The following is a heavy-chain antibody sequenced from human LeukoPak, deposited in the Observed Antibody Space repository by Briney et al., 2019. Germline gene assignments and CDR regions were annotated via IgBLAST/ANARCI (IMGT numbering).Heavy chain of an antibody. CDR3: ARNKHDSSGKIFDY. CDR1: GFTFSTYA. CDR2: ISYDGSEK. J-gene: IGHJ4*02. V-gene: IGHV3-30-3*01. D-gene: IGHD3-22*01. Sequence: PGGSLRLSCAASGFTFSTYAIHWVRQAPGKGLEWVIVISYDGSEKYYSDSVRGRFTISRDNSKNTLYLQMNSLRAEDTAIYYSARNKHDSSGKIFDYWGQGTLVTVSS.